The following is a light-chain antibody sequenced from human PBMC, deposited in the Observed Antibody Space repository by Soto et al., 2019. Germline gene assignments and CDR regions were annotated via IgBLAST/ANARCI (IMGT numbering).Light chain of an antibody. CDR1: NSDVGVYNY. CDR3: SSFTTSSTLV. Sequence: QSVLTQPASVSGSPGQSITISCTGTNSDVGVYNYVSWYQQHPGKAPKLMIYEVINRPSGVSYRFSGSKSGNTASLTISGLQPEDEADYYCSSFTTSSTLVFGSGTQLTVL. V-gene: IGLV2-14*01. CDR2: EVI. J-gene: IGLJ7*01.